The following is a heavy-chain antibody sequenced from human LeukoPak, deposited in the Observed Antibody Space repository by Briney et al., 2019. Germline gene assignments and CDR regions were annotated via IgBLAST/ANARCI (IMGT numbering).Heavy chain of an antibody. CDR2: IYHTGST. CDR1: GGSIRSDNW. Sequence: SETLSLTCAVSGGSIRSDNWWSWVRQPPGKGLEWIGEIYHTGSTNYNPSLKSRVTISVDKSKNQFSLNLSSVTAADTAVYYCARVVYYYDSTNYLDIWGQGTMVTVSS. J-gene: IGHJ3*02. CDR3: ARVVYYYDSTNYLDI. V-gene: IGHV4-4*02. D-gene: IGHD3-22*01.